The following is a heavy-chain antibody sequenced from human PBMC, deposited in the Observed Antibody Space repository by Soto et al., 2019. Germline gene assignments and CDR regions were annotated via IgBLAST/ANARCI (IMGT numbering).Heavy chain of an antibody. Sequence: QVQLVQSGAEVKKPGASVKVSCKASGYTFTSYDINWVRQATGQGLEWMGWMNPNSGNTGYAQKLQGRVTTTRNTSISTAYMELSSLRSEDTAVYYCARGLLWFGELFPTEYWGQGTLVTVSS. CDR3: ARGLLWFGELFPTEY. D-gene: IGHD3-10*01. J-gene: IGHJ4*02. CDR1: GYTFTSYD. CDR2: MNPNSGNT. V-gene: IGHV1-8*01.